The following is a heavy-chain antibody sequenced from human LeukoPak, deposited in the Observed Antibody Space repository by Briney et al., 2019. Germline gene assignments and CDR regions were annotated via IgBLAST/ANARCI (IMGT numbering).Heavy chain of an antibody. CDR3: ARVRRDSYGYCY. Sequence: ASVKVSCKASGGTFSSYAISWVRQAPRQGLEWMGGIIPIFGTANYAQKFQGRVTITRDTSASTAYMELSSLRSEDTAVYYCARVRRDSYGYCYWGQGTLVTVSS. J-gene: IGHJ4*02. D-gene: IGHD5-18*01. CDR1: GGTFSSYA. V-gene: IGHV1-69*05. CDR2: IIPIFGTA.